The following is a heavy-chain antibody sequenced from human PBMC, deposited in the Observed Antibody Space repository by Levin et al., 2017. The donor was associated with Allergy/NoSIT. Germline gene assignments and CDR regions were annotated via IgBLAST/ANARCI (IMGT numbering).Heavy chain of an antibody. CDR3: VSHNPVSNSGDYVSY. CDR1: GGSISSVYYY. D-gene: IGHD4-17*01. CDR2: IYYSGTT. J-gene: IGHJ4*02. Sequence: SETLSLTCTVSGGSISSVYYYWGWIRQSPGTGLEWIGSIYYSGTTFYNPSLKSRVTTSVDTSRNQFSLKLRSVTAADTAVYYCVSHNPVSNSGDYVSYWGQGILVTVSP. V-gene: IGHV4-39*01.